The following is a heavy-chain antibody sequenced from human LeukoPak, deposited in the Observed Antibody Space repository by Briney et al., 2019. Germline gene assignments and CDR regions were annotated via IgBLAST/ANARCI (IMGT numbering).Heavy chain of an antibody. CDR3: ARQPSGYYGDSGYYPYYFDY. J-gene: IGHJ4*02. Sequence: PSETLSLTCTVSGGSISSDYWNWGRQRPGRGREWIGYIFHSGSTKYGPSLNTRVTISLDTSNNQFSLSLNSVTAPDTAVYYCARQPSGYYGDSGYYPYYFDYWRQGILVPVSS. D-gene: IGHD3-3*01. V-gene: IGHV4-59*08. CDR1: GGSISSDY. CDR2: IFHSGST.